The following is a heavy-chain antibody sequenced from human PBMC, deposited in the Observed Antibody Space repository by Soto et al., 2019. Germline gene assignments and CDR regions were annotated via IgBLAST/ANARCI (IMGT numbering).Heavy chain of an antibody. CDR1: GVTITSNY. Sequence: KTSETLSLTCTVSGVTITSNYWTWIRQPPGKGLEWIGYVYNSGSTNYNPSLKSRVTISEDTSKSQFSLKVNSMTAADKDVYYCARYPREAVAGYTLDNWGQGILVTVSS. J-gene: IGHJ4*02. D-gene: IGHD6-13*01. V-gene: IGHV4-59*01. CDR2: VYNSGST. CDR3: ARYPREAVAGYTLDN.